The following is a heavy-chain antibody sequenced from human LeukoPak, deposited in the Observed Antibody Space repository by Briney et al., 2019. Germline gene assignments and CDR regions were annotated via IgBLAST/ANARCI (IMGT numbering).Heavy chain of an antibody. CDR2: ISSSYI. CDR3: ARGQGRWLQFRIGYDY. J-gene: IGHJ4*02. D-gene: IGHD5-24*01. V-gene: IGHV3-21*01. Sequence: GGSLRLSCAASGFTFSSYSMNWVRQAPGKGLEWVSSISSSYIYYADSVKGRFTISRDNAKNSLYLQMNSLRAEDTAVYYCARGQGRWLQFRIGYDYWGQGTLVTVSS. CDR1: GFTFSSYS.